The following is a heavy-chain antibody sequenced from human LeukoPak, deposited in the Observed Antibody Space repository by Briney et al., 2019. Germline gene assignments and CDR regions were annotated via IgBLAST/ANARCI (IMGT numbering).Heavy chain of an antibody. J-gene: IGHJ6*03. Sequence: GGSLRLSCAASGFTVSSNYMSWARQAPGKGLEWVSSITSSGTYIFYADSVKGRFTISRDNAKNSLYLQMNSLGPEDTAVYYCARDPYSGNYDNYYYYYTDVWGKGTTVTISS. CDR3: ARDPYSGNYDNYYYYYTDV. CDR2: ITSSGTYI. CDR1: GFTVSSNY. D-gene: IGHD1-26*01. V-gene: IGHV3-21*01.